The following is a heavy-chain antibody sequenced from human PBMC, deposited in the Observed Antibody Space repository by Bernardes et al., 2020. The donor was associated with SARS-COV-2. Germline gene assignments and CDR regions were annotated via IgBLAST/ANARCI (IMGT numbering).Heavy chain of an antibody. V-gene: IGHV1-2*02. J-gene: IGHJ4*02. CDR1: GYTFTGYY. CDR3: ARGSIVARGIIDY. D-gene: IGHD5-12*01. CDR2: INPNSGGT. Sequence: ASWKDSCKASGYTFTGYYMHWVRQAPGQGLEWMGWINPNSGGTNYAQKFQGRVTMTRDTSISTAYMELSRLRSDDTAVYYCARGSIVARGIIDYWGQGTLVTVSS.